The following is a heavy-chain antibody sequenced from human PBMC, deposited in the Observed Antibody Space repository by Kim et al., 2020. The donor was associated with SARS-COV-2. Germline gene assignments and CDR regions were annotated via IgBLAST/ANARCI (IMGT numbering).Heavy chain of an antibody. V-gene: IGHV3-23*03. CDR1: GFTMSNFA. CDR2: IYKFNTGI. D-gene: IGHD1-20*01. J-gene: IGHJ5*02. CDR3: AQFRLKTLVLGVNSRSGWFDP. Sequence: GGSLRLSCAASGFTMSNFAMAWVRQAPGKGLECVSVIYKFNTGIYYADSVKGRFTISRDNSANTLFLQMDSLRAEDTAVYYCAQFRLKTLVLGVNSRSGWFDPWGQGTLVTVSS.